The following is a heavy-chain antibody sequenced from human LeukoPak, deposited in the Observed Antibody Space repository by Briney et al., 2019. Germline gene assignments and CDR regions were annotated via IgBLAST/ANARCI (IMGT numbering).Heavy chain of an antibody. CDR3: ARAPLTTVTTNWFDP. J-gene: IGHJ5*02. Sequence: ASLKVSCKVSVYTFPGYGIGGLGQPLGQGLDWMEWISAYNGNTNYAQKLQGRVTMTTDTSTSTAYMELRSLRSDDTAVYYCARAPLTTVTTNWFDPWGQGTLVTVSS. D-gene: IGHD4-11*01. V-gene: IGHV1-18*01. CDR2: ISAYNGNT. CDR1: VYTFPGYG.